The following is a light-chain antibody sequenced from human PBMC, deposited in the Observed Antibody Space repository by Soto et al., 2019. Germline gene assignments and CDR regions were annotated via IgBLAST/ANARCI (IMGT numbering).Light chain of an antibody. J-gene: IGLJ2*01. V-gene: IGLV2-14*01. CDR1: SSDVGGYNY. CDR2: EVS. CDR3: SSFAGSRVLV. Sequence: QSALTQPASVSGSPGQSITISCTGTSSDVGGYNYVSWYQHHPGMAPKLMIFEVSNRPSGVSNRFSGSKSGNTASLTISGLQAEDEADYYCSSFAGSRVLVLGGGTKLTVL.